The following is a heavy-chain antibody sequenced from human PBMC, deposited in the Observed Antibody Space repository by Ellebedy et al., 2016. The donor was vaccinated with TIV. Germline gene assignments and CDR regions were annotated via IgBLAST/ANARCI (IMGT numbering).Heavy chain of an antibody. Sequence: AASVKVSCKASGYTFTSYGISWVRQAPGQGLEWMGWISAYNGNTDYAQKFQGSVTMTTDTSTSTAYMELRSLRSDDTAVFYCARDHFTMVRGVIMTLSGGHTVMDVWGQGTTVTVSS. D-gene: IGHD3-10*01. CDR1: GYTFTSYG. CDR3: ARDHFTMVRGVIMTLSGGHTVMDV. J-gene: IGHJ6*02. CDR2: ISAYNGNT. V-gene: IGHV1-18*04.